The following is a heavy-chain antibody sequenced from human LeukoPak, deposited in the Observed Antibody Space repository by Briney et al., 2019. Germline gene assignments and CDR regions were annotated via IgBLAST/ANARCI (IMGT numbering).Heavy chain of an antibody. D-gene: IGHD3-10*01. CDR2: ISSNEGFT. V-gene: IGHV3-64*01. Sequence: GGSLRLSCAASGFTFNNYAMHWVRQAPGKGLEYVSAISSNEGFTYYANSVKGRFTISRDNSKNTLYLQMGSLRAEDMAVYYCARARGESYYFDYWGQGTLVTVSS. J-gene: IGHJ4*02. CDR1: GFTFNNYA. CDR3: ARARGESYYFDY.